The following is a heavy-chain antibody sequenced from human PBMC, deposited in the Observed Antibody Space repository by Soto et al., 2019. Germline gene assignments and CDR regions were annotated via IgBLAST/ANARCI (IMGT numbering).Heavy chain of an antibody. J-gene: IGHJ4*02. CDR1: GFTFNTHW. CDR2: IYFDGITT. V-gene: IGHV3-74*01. D-gene: IGHD1-26*01. Sequence: EVQLVESGGGVVQPGGSLRLSCTASGFTFNTHWMHWVRQAPGKGLVWVSRIYFDGITTNYADSVKGRLTVSRDNAKNKVYLHVNTLRDEDTAVYYCARGDAMGVDYWGQGTLVTVSS. CDR3: ARGDAMGVDY.